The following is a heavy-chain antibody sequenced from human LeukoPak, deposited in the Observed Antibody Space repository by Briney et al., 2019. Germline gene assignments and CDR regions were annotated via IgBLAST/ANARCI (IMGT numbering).Heavy chain of an antibody. CDR2: IYSGGST. Sequence: PGGSLRLSCAASGLTFSTYGMNWVRQASGKGLEWVSVIYSGGSTYYADSVKGRFTISRDNSKNTLYLQMNSLRAEDTAVYYCASGGPVTPLDYWGQGTLVTVSS. CDR1: GLTFSTYG. J-gene: IGHJ4*02. CDR3: ASGGPVTPLDY. V-gene: IGHV3-66*02. D-gene: IGHD4-23*01.